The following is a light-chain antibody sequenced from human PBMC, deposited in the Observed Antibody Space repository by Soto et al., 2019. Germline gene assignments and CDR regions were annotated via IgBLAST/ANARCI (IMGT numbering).Light chain of an antibody. Sequence: EIVLTQSPATLSLSPGERATLSFRASQSVGSYLGWYQQKPGQAPRLLIYGASSRATGIPDRFSGSGSGTDFTLTISRLEPEDFAVYYCQQYGSSPTFGQGTKVDIK. CDR2: GAS. J-gene: IGKJ1*01. V-gene: IGKV3-20*01. CDR3: QQYGSSPT. CDR1: QSVGSY.